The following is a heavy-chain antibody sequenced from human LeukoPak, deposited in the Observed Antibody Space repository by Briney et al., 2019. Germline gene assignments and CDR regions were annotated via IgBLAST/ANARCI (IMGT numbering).Heavy chain of an antibody. D-gene: IGHD2/OR15-2a*01. V-gene: IGHV4-59*01. CDR2: IYYSGST. J-gene: IGHJ4*02. Sequence: KPSETLSLTCTVSGGSISSYYWSWIRQPPGKGLEWIGYIYYSGSTNYNPSLKSRVTISVGTSKNQFSLKLRSVTAADTAVYYCAGEGNTNYFDYWGQGTLVTVSS. CDR3: AGEGNTNYFDY. CDR1: GGSISSYY.